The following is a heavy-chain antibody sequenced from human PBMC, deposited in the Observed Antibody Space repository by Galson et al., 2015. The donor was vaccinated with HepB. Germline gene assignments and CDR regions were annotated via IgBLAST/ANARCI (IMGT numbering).Heavy chain of an antibody. D-gene: IGHD5-12*01. V-gene: IGHV1-3*01. CDR3: ARGGCDLGFDY. CDR2: INAGNGNT. Sequence: SVKVSCKASGYTFTSYAMNWVRQAPGQRLEWMGWINAGNGNTTYSQKFQGRVTITRDTYASTAYMELSSLRAEDTAVYYRARGGCDLGFDYWGQGTLVTVSS. CDR1: GYTFTSYA. J-gene: IGHJ4*02.